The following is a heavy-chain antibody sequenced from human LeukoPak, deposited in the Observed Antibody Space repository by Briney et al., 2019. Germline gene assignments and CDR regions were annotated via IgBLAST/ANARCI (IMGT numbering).Heavy chain of an antibody. V-gene: IGHV4-38-2*01. CDR1: GYSISSGYY. D-gene: IGHD3-3*01. CDR3: ARHALYDFWSGPTYYFDY. Sequence: SETLSLTCAVSGYSISSGYYWGWIRQPPGKGLGWIGSIYHSGSTYYNPSLKSRVTISVDTSKNQFSLKLSSVTAADTAVYYCARHALYDFWSGPTYYFDYWGQGTLVTVSS. CDR2: IYHSGST. J-gene: IGHJ4*02.